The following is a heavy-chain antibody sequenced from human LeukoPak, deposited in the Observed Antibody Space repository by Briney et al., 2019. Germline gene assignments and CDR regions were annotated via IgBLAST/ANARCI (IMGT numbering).Heavy chain of an antibody. J-gene: IGHJ3*02. V-gene: IGHV3-21*01. Sequence: GGSLGLSCAASGFTFSSYSMNWVRQAPGKGLEWVSSISSSSSYIYYADSVKGRFTISRDNAKNSLYLQMNSLRAEDTAVYYCATSARTDAFDIWGQGTMVTVSS. CDR2: ISSSSSYI. D-gene: IGHD6-6*01. CDR1: GFTFSSYS. CDR3: ATSARTDAFDI.